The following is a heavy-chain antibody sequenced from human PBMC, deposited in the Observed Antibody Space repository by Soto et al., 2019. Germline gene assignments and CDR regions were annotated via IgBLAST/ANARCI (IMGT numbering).Heavy chain of an antibody. CDR1: GFTFSSYA. CDR3: AREGAVRFGY. Sequence: QVQLVESGGGVVQPGRSLRLSCAASGFTFSSYAMHWVRQAPGKGLEWVAVISYDGSNKYYADSVKGRFTISRDNSKNSLYLQMNSLRAEDTAVSYWAREGAVRFGYWGQGTLVTVSS. V-gene: IGHV3-30-3*01. J-gene: IGHJ4*02. CDR2: ISYDGSNK.